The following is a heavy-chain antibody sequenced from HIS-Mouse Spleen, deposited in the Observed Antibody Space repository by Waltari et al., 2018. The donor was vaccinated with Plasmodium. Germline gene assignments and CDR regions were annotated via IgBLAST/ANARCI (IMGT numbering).Heavy chain of an antibody. CDR1: AYTFTGDY. CDR3: ARRAYYYDSSGYGTFDY. D-gene: IGHD3-22*01. Sequence: QVQLVQSGAEVKKPGASVKVSCKASAYTFTGDYMHWVRQAPGKGLEWMGLINPNSGGTNYAQKVQGRGTMTRDTSISTAYMELSRLRSDDTAVYYCARRAYYYDSSGYGTFDYWGQGTVVTVSS. V-gene: IGHV1-2*02. J-gene: IGHJ4*02. CDR2: INPNSGGT.